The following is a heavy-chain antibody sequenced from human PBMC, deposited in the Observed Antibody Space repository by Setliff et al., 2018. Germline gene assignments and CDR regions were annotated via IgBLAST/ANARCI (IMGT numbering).Heavy chain of an antibody. Sequence: ASVKVSCKASGYTFTNYGISWVRQAPGQGLEWMGYIKYYNGDTYFARNLQGRLSMTTDASSSTAYMELTSLRSDDTAMYYCARDADHYDTDENPIFDYWGQGTLVTVSS. CDR2: IKYYNGDT. V-gene: IGHV1-18*01. J-gene: IGHJ4*02. CDR3: ARDADHYDTDENPIFDY. D-gene: IGHD3-9*01. CDR1: GYTFTNYG.